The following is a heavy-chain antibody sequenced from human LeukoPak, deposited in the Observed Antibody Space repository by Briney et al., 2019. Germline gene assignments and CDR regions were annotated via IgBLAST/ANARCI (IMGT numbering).Heavy chain of an antibody. J-gene: IGHJ4*02. CDR1: GFTFSGSA. Sequence: PGGSLRLSCAASGFTFSGSAMHWVRQASGKGLEWVGRIRSKANSYATAYAASVKGRFTISRDDSKNTAYLQMNSLKTEDTAVYYCTRPQRDYYDSSGYCYAFDYWGQGTLVTVSS. V-gene: IGHV3-73*01. CDR2: IRSKANSYAT. CDR3: TRPQRDYYDSSGYCYAFDY. D-gene: IGHD3-22*01.